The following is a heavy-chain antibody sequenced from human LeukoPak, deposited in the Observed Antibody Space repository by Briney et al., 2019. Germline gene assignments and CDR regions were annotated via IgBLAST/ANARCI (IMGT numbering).Heavy chain of an antibody. Sequence: ASVKVSCKVSGYTLTELSMHWVRQAPGKGIEWMGGFDPEDGETIQGRVTMTEDTSTDTAYMELSSLRSEDTAVYYCATGVMGYAIGAFDIWGQGTMVTVSS. CDR2: FDPEDGET. CDR3: ATGVMGYAIGAFDI. CDR1: GYTLTELS. D-gene: IGHD2-8*01. V-gene: IGHV1-24*01. J-gene: IGHJ3*02.